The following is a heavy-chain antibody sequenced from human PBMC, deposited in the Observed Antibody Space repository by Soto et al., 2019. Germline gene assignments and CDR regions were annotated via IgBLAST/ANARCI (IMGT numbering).Heavy chain of an antibody. V-gene: IGHV3-30*18. CDR2: VSYSGNDK. CDR3: AKDGDEAAAGYYFDY. Sequence: LRLSCVASGFTFRSYGMHWVRQAPGKGLEWVAVVSYSGNDKKFADSVKGRFTISRDNSKDTLYLQMNSLRPEDTAIYYCAKDGDEAAAGYYFDYWGQGTLVTVSS. D-gene: IGHD6-13*01. J-gene: IGHJ4*02. CDR1: GFTFRSYG.